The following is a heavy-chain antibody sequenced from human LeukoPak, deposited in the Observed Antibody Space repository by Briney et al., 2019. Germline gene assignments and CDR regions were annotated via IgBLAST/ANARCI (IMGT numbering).Heavy chain of an antibody. CDR1: GFTFSSYS. V-gene: IGHV3-21*01. Sequence: GGSLRLSCAASGFTFSSYSMNWVRQAPGKGLEWVSSISSSSSYIYYADSVKGRFTISRDNAKNSLYLQMNSLRAEDTAVYYCARVRVPAAISGFDYWGQGTLVTVSS. CDR2: ISSSSSYI. J-gene: IGHJ4*02. D-gene: IGHD2-2*02. CDR3: ARVRVPAAISGFDY.